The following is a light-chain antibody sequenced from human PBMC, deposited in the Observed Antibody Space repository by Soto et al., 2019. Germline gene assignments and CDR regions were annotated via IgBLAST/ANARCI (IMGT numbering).Light chain of an antibody. V-gene: IGLV4-69*01. CDR1: SGHSSYA. CDR2: LNSDGSH. Sequence: QLVLTQSPSASASLGASVKVTCTLSSGHSSYAIAWHQQQPEKGPRYLMKLNSDGSHSKGDGIPDRFSGSSSGAERYLTISSLQSEDEAAYYCQTWVGTGNVVFGGGTKLTVL. J-gene: IGLJ2*01. CDR3: QTWVGTGNVV.